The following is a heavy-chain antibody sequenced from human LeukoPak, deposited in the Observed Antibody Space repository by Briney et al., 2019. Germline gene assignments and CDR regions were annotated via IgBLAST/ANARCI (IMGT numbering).Heavy chain of an antibody. CDR2: INAGNGNT. Sequence: ASVKVSCKASGYTFTGYYMHWVRQAPGQRLEWMGWINAGNGNTKYSQEFQGRVNITRDTSASTAYMELSSLRSEDMAVYYCARGMYSSRGGGDYYYYYMDVWGKGTTVTVSS. D-gene: IGHD6-13*01. CDR1: GYTFTGYY. CDR3: ARGMYSSRGGGDYYYYYMDV. J-gene: IGHJ6*03. V-gene: IGHV1-3*03.